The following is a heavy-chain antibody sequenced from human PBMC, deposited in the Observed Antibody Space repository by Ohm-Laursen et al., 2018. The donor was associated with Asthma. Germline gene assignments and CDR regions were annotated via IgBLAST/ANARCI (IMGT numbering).Heavy chain of an antibody. CDR2: IIPIFDIP. D-gene: IGHD3-22*01. V-gene: IGHV1-69*17. CDR1: GGTFSSYA. Sequence: SSVKVSCKASGGTFSSYAINWVRQAPGQGLEWVGAIIPIFDIPNYAEKFQSRVTITADKSTSTAYMELSSLRSEDTAVYYCARDHSSGYSFSFDYWGQGTLVTVSS. CDR3: ARDHSSGYSFSFDY. J-gene: IGHJ4*02.